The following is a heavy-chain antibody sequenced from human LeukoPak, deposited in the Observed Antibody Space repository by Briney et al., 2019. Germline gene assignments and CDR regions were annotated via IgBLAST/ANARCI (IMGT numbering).Heavy chain of an antibody. CDR3: ARGVRATETDAFDI. J-gene: IGHJ3*02. CDR2: IKQDGSEK. V-gene: IGHV3-7*01. Sequence: GGSLRLSCAASGFTFSSYWMSWVRQAPGKGLEWVANIKQDGSEKYYVDSVKGRFTISRDNAKNSLYLQMNSLRAEDTAVYYCARGVRATETDAFDIWGQGTMVTVSS. CDR1: GFTFSSYW. D-gene: IGHD1-26*01.